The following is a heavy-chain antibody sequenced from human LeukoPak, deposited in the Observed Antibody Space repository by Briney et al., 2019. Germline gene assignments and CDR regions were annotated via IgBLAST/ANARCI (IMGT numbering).Heavy chain of an antibody. V-gene: IGHV3-7*01. CDR2: INQDGSEK. CDR3: ARGTIGAPGTDY. Sequence: QTAGSLRLSCAASGFTFSSYWMTWVRQVPGKGLEWVANINQDGSEKNYVDSVKGRFTISRDNAKNSLYLQMNSLRAEDTAVYYCARGTIGAPGTDYGGQGTLVTVSS. CDR1: GFTFSSYW. D-gene: IGHD6-13*01. J-gene: IGHJ4*02.